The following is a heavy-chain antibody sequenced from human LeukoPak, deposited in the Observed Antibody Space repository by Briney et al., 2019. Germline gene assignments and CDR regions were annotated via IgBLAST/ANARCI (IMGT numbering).Heavy chain of an antibody. D-gene: IGHD2-2*01. CDR3: TTDCDSTSCYAADAAQ. Sequence: GGSLRLSCAGSGFTFSNAWMSWVRQAPGKGLEWVGRMKSKTDGGTTDYAAPVKGRFTISRDDSKNTLYLQMNSLKTEDTVVYYCTTDCDSTSCYAADAAQWGQGTLVTVSS. V-gene: IGHV3-15*01. J-gene: IGHJ4*02. CDR1: GFTFSNAW. CDR2: MKSKTDGGTT.